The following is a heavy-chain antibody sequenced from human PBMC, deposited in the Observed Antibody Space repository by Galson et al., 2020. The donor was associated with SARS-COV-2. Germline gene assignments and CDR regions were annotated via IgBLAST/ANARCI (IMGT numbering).Heavy chain of an antibody. CDR3: ARQLGATPTTYFDY. CDR1: GFPFSNYW. V-gene: IGHV5-51*01. Sequence: GESLKISCQGSGFPFSNYWIGWVRQVPGKGLEWMGIIYPGDSDTRYSPSFQGQVTIPAAKSISTAYLQWSSLRASDTAIYYCARQLGATPTTYFDYWGQGTLVTVSS. CDR2: IYPGDSDT. J-gene: IGHJ4*02. D-gene: IGHD1-26*01.